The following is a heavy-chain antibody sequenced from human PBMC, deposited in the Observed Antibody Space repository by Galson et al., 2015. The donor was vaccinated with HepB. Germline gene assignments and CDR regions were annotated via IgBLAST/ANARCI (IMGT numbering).Heavy chain of an antibody. CDR2: IKLDGSEK. CDR1: GFTFSDYW. CDR3: AREWTNYYGSSTYYFFDY. Sequence: SLRLSCAASGFTFSDYWMSWVRQAPGKGLEWVANIKLDGSEKSFVDSVRGRFTISRDNARNSLFLQMNSLRAEDTAVYYCAREWTNYYGSSTYYFFDYWGQGTLVTVSS. J-gene: IGHJ4*02. V-gene: IGHV3-7*03. D-gene: IGHD3-22*01.